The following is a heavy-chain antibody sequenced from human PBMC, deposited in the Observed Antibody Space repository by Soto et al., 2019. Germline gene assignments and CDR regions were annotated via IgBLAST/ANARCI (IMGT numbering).Heavy chain of an antibody. CDR2: ICHPGTT. J-gene: IGHJ6*02. V-gene: IGHV4-30-2*01. Sequence: QLQLQESGSGLVKSSQTLSLPCAVSGASITTSDYSCSWIRQPRGRGLEWFGSICHPGTTNYIPSLKIRVTMSLDQSKNQFSLDLTSMTAADTAVYYCVRERTIFGVAPGGGVDVWGRGTTVTVSS. CDR3: VRERTIFGVAPGGGVDV. CDR1: GASITTSDYS. D-gene: IGHD3-3*01.